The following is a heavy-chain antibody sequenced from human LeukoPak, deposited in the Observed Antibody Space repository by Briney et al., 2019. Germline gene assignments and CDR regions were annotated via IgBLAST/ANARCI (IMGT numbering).Heavy chain of an antibody. CDR3: ASDGSGSWDLYYFDY. CDR1: GGSLSSSYFH. J-gene: IGHJ4*02. V-gene: IGHV4-39*01. CDR2: MDYTGST. D-gene: IGHD3-10*01. Sequence: KTSETLSLTCTVSGGSLSSSYFHWGWIRQPPGKGLEWIGSMDYTGSTYYNPSLKSRVTISVDTSKNQFSLKLSSVIAADTAVYYCASDGSGSWDLYYFDYWGQGTLVTVSS.